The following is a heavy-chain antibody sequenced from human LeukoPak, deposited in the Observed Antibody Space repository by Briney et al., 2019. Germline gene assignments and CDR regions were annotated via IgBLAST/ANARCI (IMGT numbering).Heavy chain of an antibody. CDR1: GFTFSSYW. V-gene: IGHV3-7*01. Sequence: GGSLRLPCAASGFTFSSYWMSWVRQAPGKGLEWVANIKQDGSEKYYVDSVKGRFTISRDNAKNSLYLQMNSLRAEDTAVYYCARDYYYDSSGYYYEPEYFQHWGQGTLVTVSS. CDR3: ARDYYYDSSGYYYEPEYFQH. J-gene: IGHJ1*01. CDR2: IKQDGSEK. D-gene: IGHD3-22*01.